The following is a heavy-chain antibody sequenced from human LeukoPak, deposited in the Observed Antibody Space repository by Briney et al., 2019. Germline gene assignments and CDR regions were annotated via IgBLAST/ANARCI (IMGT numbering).Heavy chain of an antibody. Sequence: GGSLRLSCAASGFTFSSYEMNWVRQAPGKGLEWVSYISSSGSTIYYADSVKGRFTISRDNAKNSLYLQMNSLRAEDTAVYYCARLTALAAAGKDYYYYGMDVWGQGTTVTVSS. CDR1: GFTFSSYE. CDR2: ISSSGSTI. J-gene: IGHJ6*02. CDR3: ARLTALAAAGKDYYYYGMDV. V-gene: IGHV3-48*03. D-gene: IGHD6-13*01.